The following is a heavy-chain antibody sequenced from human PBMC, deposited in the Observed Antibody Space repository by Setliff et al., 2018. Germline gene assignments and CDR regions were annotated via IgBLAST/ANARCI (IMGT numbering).Heavy chain of an antibody. V-gene: IGHV1-18*01. J-gene: IGHJ3*02. CDR3: ARALGTVVVPASRSAFDI. D-gene: IGHD2-2*03. CDR1: GYTFSNYG. CDR2: ISAYNGYI. Sequence: ASVKVSCKASGYTFSNYGISWVRQAPGQGLEWMGWISAYNGYIIYAQKLQGRVTMTTDTSTSTAYMEVRSLRSDDTAVYYCARALGTVVVPASRSAFDIWGQGTMVTVSS.